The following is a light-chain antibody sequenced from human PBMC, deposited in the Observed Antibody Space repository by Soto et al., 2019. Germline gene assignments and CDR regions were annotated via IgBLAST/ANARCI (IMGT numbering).Light chain of an antibody. CDR1: QSRARW. CDR3: QQLHGYPIT. J-gene: IGKJ5*01. Sequence: DIQMTQSPSTLSAFIGDRVTITCRASQSRARWLAWYQQRPGKAPNVLIYDASSLESVVPSRFSGSGSGTHFTLTISSLQPEDFATYYCQQLHGYPITFGQGTRLEIK. CDR2: DAS. V-gene: IGKV1-5*01.